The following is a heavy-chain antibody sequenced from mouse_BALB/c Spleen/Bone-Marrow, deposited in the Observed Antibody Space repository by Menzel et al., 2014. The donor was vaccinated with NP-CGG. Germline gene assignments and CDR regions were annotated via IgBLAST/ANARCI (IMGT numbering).Heavy chain of an antibody. V-gene: IGHV2-9*02. Sequence: QVQLKHSGPGLVAPSRSLSITCTVSGFSLTSYGVHWVRQPPGKGLEWLGVIWAGGSTNYNSALMSRLSISKDNSKSQVFLKMNSLQTDDTAMYYCARGPFITTVHYYAMDYWGQGTSVTVSS. CDR1: GFSLTSYG. CDR2: IWAGGST. D-gene: IGHD1-2*01. CDR3: ARGPFITTVHYYAMDY. J-gene: IGHJ4*01.